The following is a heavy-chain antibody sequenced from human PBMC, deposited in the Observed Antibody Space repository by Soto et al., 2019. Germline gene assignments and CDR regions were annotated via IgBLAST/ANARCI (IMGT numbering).Heavy chain of an antibody. D-gene: IGHD6-6*01. V-gene: IGHV3-74*01. CDR3: ASAVGAARPDY. CDR1: GFTFSYYW. CDR2: IASDGSST. J-gene: IGHJ4*02. Sequence: EVQLVESGGGLVQPGGSLRLSCAASGFTFSYYWMHWVRQAPGKGLVWVSRIASDGSSTSYADSVKGRFTISRDNAKNTLYLHMNSLRAEDTAVYYCASAVGAARPDYWGQGTLVTVSS.